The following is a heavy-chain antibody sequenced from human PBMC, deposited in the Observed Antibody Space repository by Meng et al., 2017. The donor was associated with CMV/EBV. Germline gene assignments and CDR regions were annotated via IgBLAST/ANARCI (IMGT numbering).Heavy chain of an antibody. CDR2: INPSGGST. D-gene: IGHD4-11*01. Sequence: ASVKVSCKASGYTFTSYYMHWVRQAPGQGLEWMGIINPSGGSTSYAQKFQGRVTMTRDTSTSTAYMELSSLRSEDTAVYYCARDRLQFAHNYAFDIWGQGTMVTVSS. CDR3: ARDRLQFAHNYAFDI. V-gene: IGHV1-46*01. J-gene: IGHJ3*02. CDR1: GYTFTSYY.